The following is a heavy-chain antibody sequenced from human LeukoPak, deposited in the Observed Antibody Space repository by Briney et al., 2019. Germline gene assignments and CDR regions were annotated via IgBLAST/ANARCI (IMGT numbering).Heavy chain of an antibody. J-gene: IGHJ4*02. Sequence: SETLSLTCTVSGGSISSSYYYWGWIRQPPGKGLEWIGSIYSSGSTYYNPSLKSRVTISVDSSKNQFSLKLSSVTAADTAVYYCARGKGYSSSSTLRYYFDYWGQGTLVTVSS. CDR2: IYSSGST. V-gene: IGHV4-39*01. CDR3: ARGKGYSSSSTLRYYFDY. D-gene: IGHD6-6*01. CDR1: GGSISSSYYY.